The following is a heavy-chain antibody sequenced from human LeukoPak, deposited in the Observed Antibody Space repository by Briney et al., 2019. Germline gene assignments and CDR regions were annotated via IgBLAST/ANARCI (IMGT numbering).Heavy chain of an antibody. V-gene: IGHV1-2*02. D-gene: IGHD2-21*01. Sequence: ASVKVSCKTSGYSFTDYYMHWVRQAPGQGLEWMGWINPNSGGTSSAQKFQGRVTMTRDTSITTVYMEVRWLTSDDTAIYYCARADRLHGGPYLIGPWGQGTLVTVSS. J-gene: IGHJ5*02. CDR1: GYSFTDYY. CDR2: INPNSGGT. CDR3: ARADRLHGGPYLIGP.